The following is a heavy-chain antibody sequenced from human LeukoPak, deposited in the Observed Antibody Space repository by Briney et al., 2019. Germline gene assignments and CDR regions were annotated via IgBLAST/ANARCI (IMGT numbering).Heavy chain of an antibody. CDR2: ISSSSSTI. Sequence: GGSLRLSCAASGFTFSSYSMNWVRQAPGKGLEWVSYISSSSSTIYYADSVKGRFPISRDNAKNSLYLQMNSLRAEDTAVYYCAKDLTEYASAALGYWGQGTLVTVSS. CDR3: AKDLTEYASAALGY. D-gene: IGHD6-25*01. V-gene: IGHV3-48*01. J-gene: IGHJ4*02. CDR1: GFTFSSYS.